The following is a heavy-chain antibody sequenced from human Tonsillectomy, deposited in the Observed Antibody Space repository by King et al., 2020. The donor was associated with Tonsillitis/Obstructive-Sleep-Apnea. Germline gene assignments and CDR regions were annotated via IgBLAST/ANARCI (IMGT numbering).Heavy chain of an antibody. J-gene: IGHJ3*02. D-gene: IGHD2-8*01. CDR1: GGSISSYY. CDR2: IYYGEST. CDR3: ARDMVLEAGGDAFDI. V-gene: IGHV4-59*01. Sequence: HVQLQESGPGLVKPSETLSLTCTASGGSISSYYWSWIRQPPGKGLEWIGYIYYGESTNYNPSLKSRVTISVDTSKNQFSLKLSSVTAADTAVYYCARDMVLEAGGDAFDIWGQGTMVTVSS.